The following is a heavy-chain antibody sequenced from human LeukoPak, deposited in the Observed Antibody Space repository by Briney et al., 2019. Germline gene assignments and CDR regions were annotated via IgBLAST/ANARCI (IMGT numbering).Heavy chain of an antibody. CDR3: AADPWATIFGVVIRGMDV. J-gene: IGHJ6*02. D-gene: IGHD3-3*01. CDR1: GYTLTSYY. Sequence: ASVKVSCKASGYTLTSYYLHWVRQAPGQGLEWMAIINPSGGSTSHTQKFQGRVTMTRDTSASTVYMELSSLRSEDTAVYYCAADPWATIFGVVIRGMDVWGQGTTVTVSS. V-gene: IGHV1-46*01. CDR2: INPSGGST.